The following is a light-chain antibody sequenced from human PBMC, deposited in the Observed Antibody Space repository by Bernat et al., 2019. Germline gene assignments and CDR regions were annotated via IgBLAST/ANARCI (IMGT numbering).Light chain of an antibody. CDR1: QRISSES. V-gene: IGKV3-20*01. J-gene: IGKJ2*01. CDR3: QQYGTSPYT. Sequence: ETVLTQSPGTLSLPLGYRASLSCRASQRISSESLAWYQHRPCQAPRLLIYEASYRATGIPDRFTAGGSGTDFTLTIGKLEPEDSAVYFCQQYGTSPYTFGLGTRVEI. CDR2: EAS.